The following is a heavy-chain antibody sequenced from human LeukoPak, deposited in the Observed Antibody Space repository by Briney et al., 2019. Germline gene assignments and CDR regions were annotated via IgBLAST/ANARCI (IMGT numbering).Heavy chain of an antibody. V-gene: IGHV3-23*01. D-gene: IGHD3-9*01. J-gene: IGHJ4*02. CDR2: ISGSGGST. CDR1: GFTFSSYA. Sequence: AGGSLRLSCAASGFTFSSYAISWVRQAPGKGLEWVSAISGSGGSTYYADSVKGRFTISRDNSKNTLYLQINSLRAEDTAAYYCAKGRGHVLRYFDWLLDYWGQGTLVTVSS. CDR3: AKGRGHVLRYFDWLLDY.